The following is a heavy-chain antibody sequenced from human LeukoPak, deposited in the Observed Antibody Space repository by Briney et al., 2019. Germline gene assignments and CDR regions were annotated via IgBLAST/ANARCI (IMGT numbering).Heavy chain of an antibody. CDR3: ARDSVAVRPGWFDP. J-gene: IGHJ5*02. Sequence: ASVKVSCKASGYSFTTCGINWVRQAPGQGLEWLGWTSVYNGNTKYPQKFQGRVTMTTDTSTSTAYMELRSLRSDDTAVYYCARDSVAVRPGWFDPWGQGTLVIVSS. CDR2: TSVYNGNT. CDR1: GYSFTTCG. V-gene: IGHV1-18*01. D-gene: IGHD6-6*01.